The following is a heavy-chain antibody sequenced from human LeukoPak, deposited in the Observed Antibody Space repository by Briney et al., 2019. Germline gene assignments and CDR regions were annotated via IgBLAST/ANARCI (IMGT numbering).Heavy chain of an antibody. D-gene: IGHD2-15*01. CDR3: AREAYCSGGSCYVRAYFDY. V-gene: IGHV3-33*01. Sequence: PGGSLRLSCAASGFTFSSYGMHWVRQAPGKGLEWVAVIWYDGSNKYYADSVKGRFTISRDNSKNTLYLQMNSLRDEDTAVHYCAREAYCSGGSCYVRAYFDYWGQGTPVTVSS. CDR1: GFTFSSYG. J-gene: IGHJ4*02. CDR2: IWYDGSNK.